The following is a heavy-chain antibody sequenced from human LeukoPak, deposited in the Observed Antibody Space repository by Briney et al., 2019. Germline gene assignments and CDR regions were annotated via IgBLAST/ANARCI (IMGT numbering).Heavy chain of an antibody. J-gene: IGHJ3*02. CDR3: LLVDDAFDI. V-gene: IGHV3-30*02. D-gene: IGHD2-15*01. CDR1: GINFRSSG. CDR2: IQNDGGDK. Sequence: PGGSLRLSCVASGINFRSSGMHWVRQAPGKGLEWVTFIQNDGGDKHYADSVKGRFTISRDNSKNTLYLQMNSLRAEDTAVYYCLLVDDAFDIWGQGTMVTVSS.